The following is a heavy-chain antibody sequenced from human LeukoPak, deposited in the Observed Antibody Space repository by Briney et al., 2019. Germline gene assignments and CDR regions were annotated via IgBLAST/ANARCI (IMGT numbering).Heavy chain of an antibody. CDR3: AREMGLRYFDWLRDFDF. D-gene: IGHD3-9*01. J-gene: IGHJ4*02. Sequence: GGYLRLSCAASGFTFSNYEMKWVRQAPGKGLERVACISSSGSTIYYAHSVKGRFTISRDNAKNSVYLQMDSLRAEDTAVYYCAREMGLRYFDWLRDFDFLRQGTLVTVSS. CDR2: ISSSGSTI. V-gene: IGHV3-48*03. CDR1: GFTFSNYE.